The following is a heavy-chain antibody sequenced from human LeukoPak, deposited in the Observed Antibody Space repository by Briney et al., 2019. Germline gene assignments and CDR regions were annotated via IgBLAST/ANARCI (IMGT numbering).Heavy chain of an antibody. Sequence: GASVKVSCKASGYTFTSYGISWVRQAPGQGLERMGWISAYNGNTNYAQKLQGRVTMTTDTSTSTACMELRSLRSDDTAVYYCARDSSYYYDSSGLDYWGQGTLVTVSS. CDR3: ARDSSYYYDSSGLDY. CDR1: GYTFTSYG. D-gene: IGHD3-22*01. V-gene: IGHV1-18*01. CDR2: ISAYNGNT. J-gene: IGHJ4*02.